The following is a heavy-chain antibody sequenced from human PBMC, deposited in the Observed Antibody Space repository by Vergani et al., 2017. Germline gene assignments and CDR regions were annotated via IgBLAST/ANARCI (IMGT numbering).Heavy chain of an antibody. V-gene: IGHV4-61*10. Sequence: QVQLQESGPGLVKPSQTLSLTCTVSGGSISSGSYYWSWIRQPAGKGLEWIGYIYYSGSTNYNPSLKSRVTISVDTSKNQFSLKLSSVTAADTAVYYCARDRAGIAVAGTKYWYFDLWGRGTLVTVSS. CDR3: ARDRAGIAVAGTKYWYFDL. D-gene: IGHD6-19*01. J-gene: IGHJ2*01. CDR2: IYYSGST. CDR1: GGSISSGSYY.